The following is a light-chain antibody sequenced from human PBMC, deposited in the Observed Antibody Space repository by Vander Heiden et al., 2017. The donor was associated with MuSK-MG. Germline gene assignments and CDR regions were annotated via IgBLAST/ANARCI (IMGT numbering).Light chain of an antibody. J-gene: IGKJ5*01. CDR3: QQYNNWPIT. Sequence: EIVMTQSPATLSVSPGERATLSCRASQSVSSNLAWYQQKPGQAPRLLIYGASSSATGFPARFSGSGSGTEFTLTISSLQSEDFAVYHCQQYNNWPITFGQGTRLEIK. V-gene: IGKV3-15*01. CDR2: GAS. CDR1: QSVSSN.